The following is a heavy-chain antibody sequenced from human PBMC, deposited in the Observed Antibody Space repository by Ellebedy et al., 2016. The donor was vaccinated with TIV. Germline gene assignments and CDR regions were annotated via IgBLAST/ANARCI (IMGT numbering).Heavy chain of an antibody. V-gene: IGHV3-30*18. D-gene: IGHD1-1*01. CDR2: ISYDGSNK. CDR1: GFTFSSYG. Sequence: GESLKISXAASGFTFSSYGMHWVRQAPGKGLEWVAVISYDGSNKYYADSVKGRFTISRDNSKNTLYLQMNSLRAEDTAVYYCAKDRIFVGTTGTTPADYWGQGTLVTVSS. J-gene: IGHJ4*02. CDR3: AKDRIFVGTTGTTPADY.